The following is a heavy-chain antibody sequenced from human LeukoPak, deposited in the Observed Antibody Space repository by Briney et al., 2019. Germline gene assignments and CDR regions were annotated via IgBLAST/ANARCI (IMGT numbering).Heavy chain of an antibody. D-gene: IGHD1-26*01. J-gene: IGHJ3*01. V-gene: IGHV3-48*03. CDR2: IRSSGVTGTLI. CDR3: VRGSGWSGSQFGDPFEV. Sequence: PGGSLRLSCAASGFTFRNYDMNWARQAPGRGLEWLSCIRSSGVTGTLIYDADSVKGRFTVSRDNAGNTLYLQMGSLRAEDTAVYYCVRGSGWSGSQFGDPFEVWGQGTTVIVSS. CDR1: GFTFRNYD.